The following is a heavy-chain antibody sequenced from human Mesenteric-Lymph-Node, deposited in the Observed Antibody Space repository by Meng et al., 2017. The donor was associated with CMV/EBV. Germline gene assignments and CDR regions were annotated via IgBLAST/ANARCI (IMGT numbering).Heavy chain of an antibody. D-gene: IGHD6-6*01. CDR3: AKDQGGSGSSRSFDY. V-gene: IGHV3-23*01. CDR2: ISGSGGST. J-gene: IGHJ4*02. CDR1: GFTFSSYA. Sequence: GESLKISCAASGFTFSSYAMSWVRQAPGKGLEWVSAISGSGGSTYYADSVKGRFTISRDNSKNTLYLQMNSLRAEDTAVYYCAKDQGGSGSSRSFDYWGQGTLVTVSS.